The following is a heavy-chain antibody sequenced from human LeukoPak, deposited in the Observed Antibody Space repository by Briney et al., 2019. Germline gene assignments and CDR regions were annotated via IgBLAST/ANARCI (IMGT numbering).Heavy chain of an antibody. CDR3: ARSMIVVVTLDY. V-gene: IGHV4-39*07. CDR2: ISYSGTT. CDR1: GGSISSTSYY. D-gene: IGHD3-22*01. Sequence: SETLSLTCTVSGGSISSTSYYWGWIRQPPGKGLEWIGSISYSGTTYYNPSLKSRVTISVDTSKNQFSLKLSSVTAADTAVYYCARSMIVVVTLDYWGQGTLVTVSS. J-gene: IGHJ4*02.